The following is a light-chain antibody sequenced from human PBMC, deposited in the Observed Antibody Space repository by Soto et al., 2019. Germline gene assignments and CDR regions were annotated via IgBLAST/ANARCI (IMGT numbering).Light chain of an antibody. CDR2: GAS. CDR1: QSVRTY. CDR3: QQYDDWPQT. Sequence: EIVMTQSPATLSVSPGERATLSCGASQSVRTYLAWYQQEPGQAPRLLIHGASTRAPGIPARFSGSGSGTDFTLTISSLQSEDFAVYYCQQYDDWPQTFGQGTKVDIK. V-gene: IGKV3-15*01. J-gene: IGKJ1*01.